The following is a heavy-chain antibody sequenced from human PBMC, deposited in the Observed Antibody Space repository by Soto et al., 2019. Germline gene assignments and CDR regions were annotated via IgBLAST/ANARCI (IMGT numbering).Heavy chain of an antibody. CDR3: ARARGDYSTNYYYGMDV. D-gene: IGHD2-15*01. CDR1: GFTFSSYS. V-gene: IGHV3-21*01. J-gene: IGHJ6*02. Sequence: GGSLRLSCAASGFTFSSYSMNWVRQAPGKGLEWVSSISSSSSYIYYADSVKGRFTISRDNAKNSLYLQMNSLRAEDTAVYYCARARGDYSTNYYYGMDVWGQGTTVTVSS. CDR2: ISSSSSYI.